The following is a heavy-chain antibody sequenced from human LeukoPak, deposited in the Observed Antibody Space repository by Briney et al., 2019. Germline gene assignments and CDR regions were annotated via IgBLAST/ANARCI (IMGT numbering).Heavy chain of an antibody. CDR1: GFAFSTYA. CDR2: ISGSGGTT. D-gene: IGHD2-8*01. V-gene: IGHV3-23*01. CDR3: AKGDCTNGVCPAIFDY. J-gene: IGHJ4*02. Sequence: GGSLRLSCAASGFAFSTYAMSWVRQAPGKGLEWVSTISGSGGTTYYADSVKGRFTISRDNSKNTLYLQMNSLRAEDTAVYFCAKGDCTNGVCPAIFDYWGQGTLVTVSS.